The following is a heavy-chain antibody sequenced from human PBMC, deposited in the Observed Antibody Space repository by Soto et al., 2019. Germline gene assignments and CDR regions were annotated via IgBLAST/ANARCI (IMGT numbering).Heavy chain of an antibody. CDR2: IYHSGST. CDR1: GGSISSGGYS. V-gene: IGHV4-30-2*01. D-gene: IGHD2-15*01. Sequence: QLQLQESGSGLVKPSQTLSLTCAVSGGSISSGGYSWSWIRQPPGKGLEWIGYIYHSGSTYYNPSLKSRVTISVDRSKNQFSLKLSSVTAADTAVYYGVAAPPAGAFDIWGQGTMVTVSS. CDR3: VAAPPAGAFDI. J-gene: IGHJ3*02.